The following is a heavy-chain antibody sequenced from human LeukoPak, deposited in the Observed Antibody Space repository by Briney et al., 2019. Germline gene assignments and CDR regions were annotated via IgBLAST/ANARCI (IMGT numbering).Heavy chain of an antibody. CDR3: ARFFGADYGDYVGWFDP. CDR1: GGSISSYY. D-gene: IGHD4-17*01. V-gene: IGHV4-59*12. Sequence: SETLSLTCTVSGGSISSYYWSWIRQPPGKGLEWIGYIYHSGSTYYNPSLKSRVTISVDRSKNQFSLKLSSVTAADTAVYYCARFFGADYGDYVGWFDPWGQGTLVTVSS. CDR2: IYHSGST. J-gene: IGHJ5*02.